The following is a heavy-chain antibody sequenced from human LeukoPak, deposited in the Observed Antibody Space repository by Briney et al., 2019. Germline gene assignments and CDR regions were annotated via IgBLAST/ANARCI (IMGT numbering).Heavy chain of an antibody. D-gene: IGHD6-13*01. CDR1: GYTFTGCY. Sequence: ASVKVSCKASGYTFTGCYMHWVRQAPGQGLEWMGRINPNSGGTNYAQKFQGRVTMTRDTSISTAYMELSRLRSDDTAVYYCAREVRYSSSWYIYYWGQGTLVTVSS. J-gene: IGHJ4*02. CDR3: AREVRYSSSWYIYY. V-gene: IGHV1-2*06. CDR2: INPNSGGT.